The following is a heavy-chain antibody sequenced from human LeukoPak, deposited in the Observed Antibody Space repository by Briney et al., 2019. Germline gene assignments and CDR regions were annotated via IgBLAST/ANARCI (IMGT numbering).Heavy chain of an antibody. J-gene: IGHJ3*02. CDR2: ISSSSSDI. CDR3: ARDRTAAWTDDAFDI. D-gene: IGHD6-6*01. Sequence: PGGSLRLSCAASGFTFSSYAMSWVRQAPGKGLEWVSCISSSSSDIYYADSVKGRFTISRDNAQNSLYLQMNSLRAEDTAVYYCARDRTAAWTDDAFDIWGQGTMVTVSS. V-gene: IGHV3-21*01. CDR1: GFTFSSYA.